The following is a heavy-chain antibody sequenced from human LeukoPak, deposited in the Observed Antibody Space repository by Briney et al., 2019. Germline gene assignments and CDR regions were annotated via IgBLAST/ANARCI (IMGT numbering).Heavy chain of an antibody. J-gene: IGHJ4*02. CDR1: GSTFSSYA. CDR2: ISGSGDGT. D-gene: IGHD2-21*02. Sequence: PGGSLRLSCAVSGSTFSSYAMTWVRQAPGKGLEWVSGISGSGDGTYYADSVTGRFTVSRDNSKNTVDLQMNNLRVDDTAIYYCAKDHANTPVVTNWGQGILVSVSS. CDR3: AKDHANTPVVTN. V-gene: IGHV3-23*01.